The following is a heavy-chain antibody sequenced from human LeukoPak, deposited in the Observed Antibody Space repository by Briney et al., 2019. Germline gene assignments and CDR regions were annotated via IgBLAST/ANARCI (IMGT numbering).Heavy chain of an antibody. Sequence: SETLSLTCAVYAGSFSGYYWSRIRQPPGKGLEWIGYIYYSGSTYYNPSLKSRVTISVDTSKNQFSLKLSSVTAADTAVYYCARHNSHLVGGNNWFDPWGQGTLVTVSS. V-gene: IGHV4-30-4*01. CDR1: AGSFSGYY. CDR3: ARHNSHLVGGNNWFDP. J-gene: IGHJ5*02. D-gene: IGHD1-26*01. CDR2: IYYSGST.